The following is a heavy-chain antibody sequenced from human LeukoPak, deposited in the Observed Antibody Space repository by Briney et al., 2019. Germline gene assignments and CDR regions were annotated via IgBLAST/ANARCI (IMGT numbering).Heavy chain of an antibody. V-gene: IGHV3-15*01. CDR1: GFTFSNAW. J-gene: IGHJ4*02. D-gene: IGHD5-18*01. CDR3: TTRRGYSYGSLHY. Sequence: GGSLRLSCAASGFTFSNAWMSWVRQAPGKGLEWVGRIKSKTDGGTTDYAAPVKGRFTISRDDSKNTLYLQMNSLKTEDTAVYYCTTRRGYSYGSLHYWGQGTLVTVSS. CDR2: IKSKTDGGTT.